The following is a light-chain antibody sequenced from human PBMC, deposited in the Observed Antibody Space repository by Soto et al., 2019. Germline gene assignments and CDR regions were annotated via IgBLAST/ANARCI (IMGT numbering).Light chain of an antibody. CDR2: HAS. Sequence: DIDMTQSPSTLSASIGDRVTITCRASQTISTWLAWYQQKPGKAPKLLIYHASSLESGVPSRFSGSGSGTELTLTINSLQPDDFATYYCQQYHNYPWTFGQGTKVEI. CDR3: QQYHNYPWT. J-gene: IGKJ1*01. CDR1: QTISTW. V-gene: IGKV1-5*01.